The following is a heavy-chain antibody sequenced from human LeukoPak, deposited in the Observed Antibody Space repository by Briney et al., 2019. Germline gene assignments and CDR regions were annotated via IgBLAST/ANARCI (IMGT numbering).Heavy chain of an antibody. D-gene: IGHD3-22*01. J-gene: IGHJ4*02. Sequence: PRRSLRLSCAASGFTFSSYGMHWVRQAPGKGLEWVSAISGSGGSTYYADSVKGRFTISRDNSKNTLYLQMNSLRAEDTAVYYCAKDHGSMIVVVITPFDYWGQGTLVTVSS. CDR1: GFTFSSYG. CDR3: AKDHGSMIVVVITPFDY. CDR2: ISGSGGST. V-gene: IGHV3-23*01.